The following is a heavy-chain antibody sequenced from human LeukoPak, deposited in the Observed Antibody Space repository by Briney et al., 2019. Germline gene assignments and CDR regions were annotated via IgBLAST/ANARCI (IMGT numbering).Heavy chain of an antibody. CDR1: GGSFRGYY. CDR2: ISHSGST. J-gene: IGHJ3*02. D-gene: IGHD2-2*01. CDR3: ARPLSCSSTNCNDALDI. V-gene: IGHV4-34*01. Sequence: SETLSLTCAVYGGSFRGYYWSWIRQPPGKGLEWIGEISHSGSTNYNPSLESRVTISVDTSKNQFSLKLSSVTAADTAVFYCARPLSCSSTNCNDALDIWGQGTMVTVSP.